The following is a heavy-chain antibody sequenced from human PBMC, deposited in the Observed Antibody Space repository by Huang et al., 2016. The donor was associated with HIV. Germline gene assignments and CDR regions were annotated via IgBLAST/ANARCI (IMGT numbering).Heavy chain of an antibody. CDR3: AAEQWLVH. Sequence: QVQLVQAGAEVKKSGSSVKVSCKASGGTFSRYAINWVRQAPGQGLEWMGGTIPSSGTTNYAQKFQGRVTITADESTSTAYMELNNLRSEDTAVYYCAAEQWLVHWGQGTLVTVSP. CDR1: GGTFSRYA. D-gene: IGHD6-19*01. J-gene: IGHJ4*02. CDR2: TIPSSGTT. V-gene: IGHV1-69*13.